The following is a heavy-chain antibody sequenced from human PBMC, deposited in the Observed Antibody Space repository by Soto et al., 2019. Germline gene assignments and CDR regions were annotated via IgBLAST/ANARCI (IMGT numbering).Heavy chain of an antibody. CDR3: VRDRPHNWFDP. CDR1: GFTFSSYW. V-gene: IGHV3-74*01. Sequence: EEQVVESGGGLVQPGGSLRLSCAASGFTFSSYWMHWVRQAPGKGLVWVSRINNDGSSPTYADSVKGRSSISRDNAKNMLYLQMDSLRAEDTAVYYCVRDRPHNWFDPWGQGTLVTVSS. CDR2: INNDGSSP. J-gene: IGHJ5*02.